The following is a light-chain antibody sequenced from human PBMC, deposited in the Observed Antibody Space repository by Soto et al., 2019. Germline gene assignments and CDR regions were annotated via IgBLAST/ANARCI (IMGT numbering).Light chain of an antibody. V-gene: IGLV1-40*01. CDR1: SSNIGAGYD. CDR2: GNS. Sequence: QSVLTQPPSVSGAPGQGVTISCTGSSSNIGAGYDVHWYQQLPGTAPKLLIYGNSNRPSGVPDRFSGSKSGTSASLAITGLQAEDEADYYCQSYDTILRGVVFGGGTKVTVL. CDR3: QSYDTILRGVV. J-gene: IGLJ2*01.